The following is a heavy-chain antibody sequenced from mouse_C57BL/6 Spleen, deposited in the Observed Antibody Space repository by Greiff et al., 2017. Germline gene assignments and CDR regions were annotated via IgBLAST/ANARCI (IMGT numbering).Heavy chain of an antibody. D-gene: IGHD2-1*01. CDR2: INPNNGGT. CDR1: GYTFTDYN. Sequence: EVKLVESGPELVKPGASVKIPCKASGYTFTDYNMDWVKQSHGKSLEWIGDINPNNGGTIYNQKFKGKATLTVDKSSSTAYMELRSLTSEDTAVYYCARRDGNYAYYAMDYWGQGTSVTVSS. V-gene: IGHV1-18*01. J-gene: IGHJ4*01. CDR3: ARRDGNYAYYAMDY.